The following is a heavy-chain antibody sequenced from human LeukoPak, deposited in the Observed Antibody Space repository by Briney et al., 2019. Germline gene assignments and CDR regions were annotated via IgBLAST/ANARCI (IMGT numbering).Heavy chain of an antibody. J-gene: IGHJ2*01. D-gene: IGHD6-6*01. CDR1: GFNFTNYW. Sequence: GESLKIPCEASGFNFTNYWIAWVRQTPGKGLDWMGIVYPADPDSKYSPSFQDAVTISADKSTSAAYLEWRSLKASDTATYYCARFGFSNSLDFYFDVWGRGTLVTVSS. V-gene: IGHV5-51*01. CDR3: ARFGFSNSLDFYFDV. CDR2: VYPADPDS.